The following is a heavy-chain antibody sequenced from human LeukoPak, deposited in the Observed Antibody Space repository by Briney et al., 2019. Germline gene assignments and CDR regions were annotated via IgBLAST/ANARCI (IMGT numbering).Heavy chain of an antibody. J-gene: IGHJ4*01. Sequence: SESLSHTCAVSGVPFSNYYWSWVRQSPRQGLEWIGEINHSGYTNYNPSLKSRVTMSIDTSKNQFSLILTSVTAADAGVYFCTRAAAGHPDWGQGTLVTVSS. D-gene: IGHD6-19*01. CDR2: INHSGYT. CDR3: TRAAAGHPD. CDR1: GVPFSNYY. V-gene: IGHV4-34*01.